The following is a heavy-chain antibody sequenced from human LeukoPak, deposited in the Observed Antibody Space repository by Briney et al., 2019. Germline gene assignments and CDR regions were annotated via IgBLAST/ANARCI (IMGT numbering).Heavy chain of an antibody. CDR3: ARDIVATNGGAFDI. V-gene: IGHV4-59*01. Sequence: SETLSLTCTVSGGSISGYYWNWIRQPPGKGLEWIGYIYNNESMNYNPSLKSRVTISVDTSKNHLSLKLNSVTAADTAVYYCARDIVATNGGAFDIWGQGTMVAVSS. D-gene: IGHD5-12*01. J-gene: IGHJ3*02. CDR2: IYNNESM. CDR1: GGSISGYY.